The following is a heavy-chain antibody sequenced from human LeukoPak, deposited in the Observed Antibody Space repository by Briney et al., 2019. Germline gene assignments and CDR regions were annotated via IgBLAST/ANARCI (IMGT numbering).Heavy chain of an antibody. CDR2: IYYSGST. V-gene: IGHV4-39*07. CDR1: GGSISSSSYY. Sequence: SETLSLTCTVSGGSISSSSYYWGWIRQPPGKGLEWIGSIYYSGSTYYNPSLKSRVTISVDTSKNQFSLKLSSVTAADTAVYYCARESSEFSSGYNYWGQGTLVTVSS. CDR3: ARESSEFSSGYNY. J-gene: IGHJ4*02. D-gene: IGHD6-19*01.